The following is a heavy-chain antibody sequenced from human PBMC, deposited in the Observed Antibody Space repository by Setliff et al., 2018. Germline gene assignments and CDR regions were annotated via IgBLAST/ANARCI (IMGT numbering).Heavy chain of an antibody. CDR1: GYSFTSYG. CDR3: ARERAYDGLNYYGMDV. V-gene: IGHV1-18*01. J-gene: IGHJ6*01. CDR2: ISADNGHT. Sequence: GASVKVSCKTSGYSFTSYGISWVRQAPGQGLEWMGWISADNGHTNIVKNFQGRVTMTTDTTTSTAYMELRSLRFDDTAVYYCARERAYDGLNYYGMDVRGQGTTVTVSS. D-gene: IGHD3-22*01.